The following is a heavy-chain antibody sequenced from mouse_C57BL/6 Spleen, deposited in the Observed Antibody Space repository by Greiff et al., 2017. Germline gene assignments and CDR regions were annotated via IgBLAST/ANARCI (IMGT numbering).Heavy chain of an antibody. J-gene: IGHJ2*01. CDR1: GYTFTSYW. CDR2: IDPNGGGT. D-gene: IGHD1-1*01. CDR3: ASDGSYYLDY. V-gene: IGHV1-72*01. Sequence: VQLKQPGAELVKPGASVKLSCKASGYTFTSYWMHWVKQRPGRGLAWIGRIDPNGGGTKYNEKFKSKANLTVDKTSSTACMQLSSLTSEDSAVYYGASDGSYYLDYWGQGTTLTVSS.